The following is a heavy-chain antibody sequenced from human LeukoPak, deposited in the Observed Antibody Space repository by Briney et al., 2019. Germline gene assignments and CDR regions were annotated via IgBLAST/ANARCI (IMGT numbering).Heavy chain of an antibody. V-gene: IGHV1-18*01. Sequence: GASVKVSCKASGYTFTSYGISWVRQAPGQGLEWMGWISAYNGNTNYAQKLQGRVTMTTDTSTSTAYMELRGLRSDDTAVYYCASSYEDYVWGSYRFDYWGQGTLVTVSS. D-gene: IGHD3-16*02. CDR1: GYTFTSYG. CDR2: ISAYNGNT. CDR3: ASSYEDYVWGSYRFDY. J-gene: IGHJ4*02.